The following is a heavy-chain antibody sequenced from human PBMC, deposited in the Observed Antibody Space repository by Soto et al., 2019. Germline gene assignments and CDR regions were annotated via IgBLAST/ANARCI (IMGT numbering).Heavy chain of an antibody. J-gene: IGHJ6*03. Sequence: GGSLRLSCAASGFTFSSYAMSWVRQAPGKGLEWVSAISGSGGSTYYADSVKGRFTISRDNSKNTLYLQMNSLRAEDTAVYYCAKDRYLWFGELSRSHYYYYMDVWGKGTTVTVSS. CDR1: GFTFSSYA. V-gene: IGHV3-23*01. D-gene: IGHD3-10*01. CDR3: AKDRYLWFGELSRSHYYYYMDV. CDR2: ISGSGGST.